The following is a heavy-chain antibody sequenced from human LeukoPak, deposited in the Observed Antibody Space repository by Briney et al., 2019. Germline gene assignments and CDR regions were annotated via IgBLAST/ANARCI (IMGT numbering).Heavy chain of an antibody. D-gene: IGHD3-9*01. CDR2: IYYSGST. J-gene: IGHJ6*02. CDR3: ARDRERYFDWLPTFDYYGMDV. CDR1: GGTFSSYY. Sequence: SETLSLTCTVSGGTFSSYYWSWIRQPPGKGLEWVGYIYYSGSTNYNPSLKSRVTISVDTSKNQFSLKLSSVTAADTAVYYCARDRERYFDWLPTFDYYGMDVWGQGTTVTVSS. V-gene: IGHV4-59*01.